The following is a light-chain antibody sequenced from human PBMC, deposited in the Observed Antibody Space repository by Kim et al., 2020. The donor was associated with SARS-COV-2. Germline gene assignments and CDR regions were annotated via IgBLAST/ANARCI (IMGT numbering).Light chain of an antibody. V-gene: IGLV2-23*02. CDR2: EVY. J-gene: IGLJ3*02. Sequence: QSALTQPASVSGSPGQSITISCTGTSSDVGDFNLVSWYQQHPGKAPKLILYEVYERPSGVSDRFSGFKSGNTASLTISGLQAEDEADYYCWSHGGVRLWGVFGGGTKVTVL. CDR1: SSDVGDFNL. CDR3: WSHGGVRLWGV.